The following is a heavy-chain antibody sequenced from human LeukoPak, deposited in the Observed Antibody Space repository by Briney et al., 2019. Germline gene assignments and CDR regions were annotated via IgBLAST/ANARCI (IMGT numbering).Heavy chain of an antibody. CDR1: GGSINNYW. CDR3: ARYCSGGDCYSKALDY. D-gene: IGHD2-15*01. J-gene: IGHJ4*02. CDR2: IYYSGST. V-gene: IGHV4-59*01. Sequence: PSETLSLTCSVSGGSINNYWWNWIRQPPGKGLEWVGYIYYSGSTSYNPSLKSRLTISVDTSLNQFSLKLNSVTAADTAVYYCARYCSGGDCYSKALDYWGQGILVTVSS.